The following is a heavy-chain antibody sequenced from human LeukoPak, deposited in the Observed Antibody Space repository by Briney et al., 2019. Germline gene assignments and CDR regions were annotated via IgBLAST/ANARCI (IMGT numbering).Heavy chain of an antibody. CDR2: MNPNSGNT. Sequence: ASVKVSCKASGYTFTSYDVNWVRQATGQGLEWMGWMNPNSGNTGYAQKFQGRVTMTRNTSISTAYMELSSLRSEDTAVYYCARVVGAGPYPQHPGVWGQGTTVTVSS. J-gene: IGHJ6*02. V-gene: IGHV1-8*01. D-gene: IGHD2-15*01. CDR3: ARVVGAGPYPQHPGV. CDR1: GYTFTSYD.